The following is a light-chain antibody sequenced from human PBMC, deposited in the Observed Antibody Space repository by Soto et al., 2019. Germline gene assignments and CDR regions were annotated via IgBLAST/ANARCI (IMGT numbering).Light chain of an antibody. V-gene: IGLV3-21*04. J-gene: IGLJ2*01. CDR1: NIGSKS. CDR2: YDS. Sequence: SYELTQPHSVSVAPGKTARITCGGNNIGSKSVHWYQQKPGQAPVLVIYYDSDRPSGIPERFSGSNSGNTATLTISRVEAGDEADYYCQVWDSSTVFGGGTKLTVL. CDR3: QVWDSSTV.